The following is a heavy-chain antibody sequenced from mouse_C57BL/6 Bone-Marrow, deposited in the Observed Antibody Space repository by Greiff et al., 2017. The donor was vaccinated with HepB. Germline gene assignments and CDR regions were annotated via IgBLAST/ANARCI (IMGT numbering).Heavy chain of an antibody. CDR3: ARDTTVVEWYFDV. CDR1: GFTFSDYG. Sequence: EVMLVESGGGLVKPGGSLKLSCAASGFTFSDYGMHWVRQAPEKGLEWVAYISSGSSTIYYADTVKGRCTISRDNAKNTLFLQMTSLRSEDTAMYYCARDTTVVEWYFDVWGTGTTVTVSS. J-gene: IGHJ1*03. V-gene: IGHV5-17*01. D-gene: IGHD1-1*01. CDR2: ISSGSSTI.